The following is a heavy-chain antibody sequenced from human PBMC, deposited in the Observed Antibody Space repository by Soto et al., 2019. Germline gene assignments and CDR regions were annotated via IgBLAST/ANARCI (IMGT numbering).Heavy chain of an antibody. J-gene: IGHJ4*02. CDR3: AREMAPNLRYFDL. CDR1: GYTFTDYF. CDR2: INPISRGT. D-gene: IGHD2-8*01. Sequence: GASVKVSCKASGYTFTDYFIHWVRQAPGQGLEWMGWINPISRGTNFAQKFRGRFTMTRDTSINTAYMDLSSLRSDDTAVYYCAREMAPNLRYFDLWGQGTLVTVS. V-gene: IGHV1-2*02.